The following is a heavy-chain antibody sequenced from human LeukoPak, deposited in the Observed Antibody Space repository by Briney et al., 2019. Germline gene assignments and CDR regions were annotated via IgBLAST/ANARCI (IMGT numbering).Heavy chain of an antibody. V-gene: IGHV3-23*01. Sequence: GGSLRLSCVASGFTFSSYAMSWVRQAPGKGLEWVSGISTNGGSTSYADSVEGRLTISRDNPRNMLYMEMNRLRAEDTALYYCSVMHRYYDGSGYWVQWGQGTLVTVSS. CDR1: GFTFSSYA. CDR2: ISTNGGST. J-gene: IGHJ4*02. CDR3: SVMHRYYDGSGYWVQ. D-gene: IGHD3-22*01.